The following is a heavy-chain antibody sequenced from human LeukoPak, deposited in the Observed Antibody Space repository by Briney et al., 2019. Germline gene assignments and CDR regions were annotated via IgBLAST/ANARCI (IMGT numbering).Heavy chain of an antibody. J-gene: IGHJ4*02. D-gene: IGHD1-1*01. CDR2: INSDGSST. CDR1: GFTFSSYS. Sequence: GGSLRLSCAASGFTFSSYSMNWVRQAPGKGLVWASRINSDGSSTSYADSVKGRFTMSRDNAKNTLYLQMNSLRAEDTAVYYCASDWKAWDYWGQGTLVTVSS. V-gene: IGHV3-74*01. CDR3: ASDWKAWDY.